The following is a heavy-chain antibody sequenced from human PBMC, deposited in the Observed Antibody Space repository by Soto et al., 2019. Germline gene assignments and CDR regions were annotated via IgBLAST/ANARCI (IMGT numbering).Heavy chain of an antibody. D-gene: IGHD4-17*01. Sequence: GESLKISCRGSGYSFAGYGSGWVRQMPGKGLEWMGIIYPGDSDTRYSPSFQGQVTISADKFISTAYLQWSSLKASDTAMYYCARQLRPNNWFDPWGQGTLVTVSS. CDR2: IYPGDSDT. CDR3: ARQLRPNNWFDP. V-gene: IGHV5-51*01. J-gene: IGHJ5*02. CDR1: GYSFAGYG.